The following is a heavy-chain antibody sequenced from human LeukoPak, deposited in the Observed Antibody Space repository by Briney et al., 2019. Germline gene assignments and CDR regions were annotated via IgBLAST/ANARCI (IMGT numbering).Heavy chain of an antibody. CDR2: INHSGST. D-gene: IGHD1-1*01. CDR1: GGSFSGYY. CDR3: AKLDDYYYYMDV. Sequence: SETLSLTCAVYGGSFSGYYWSWIRQPPGKGLEWIGEINHSGSTNYNPSLKSRVTISVDTSKNQFSLKLSSVTAADTAAYYCAKLDDYYYYMDVWGKGTTVTISS. J-gene: IGHJ6*03. V-gene: IGHV4-34*01.